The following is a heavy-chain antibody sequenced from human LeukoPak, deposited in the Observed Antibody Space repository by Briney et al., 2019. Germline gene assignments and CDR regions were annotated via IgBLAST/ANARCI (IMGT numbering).Heavy chain of an antibody. CDR1: GFTFSGYP. J-gene: IGHJ4*02. Sequence: GGSLRLSCAASGFTFSGYPIHWVRQAPGKGLEWVAVISYDGSNKYYADSVKGRFTISRDNSKNTLYLQMNSLRAEDTAVYYCAKVGYYGSGSYSFDYWGQGTLVTVSS. CDR3: AKVGYYGSGSYSFDY. CDR2: ISYDGSNK. D-gene: IGHD3-10*01. V-gene: IGHV3-30-3*02.